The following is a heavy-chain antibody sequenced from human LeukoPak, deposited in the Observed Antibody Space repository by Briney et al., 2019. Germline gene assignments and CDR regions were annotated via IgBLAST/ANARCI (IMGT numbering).Heavy chain of an antibody. V-gene: IGHV3-73*01. D-gene: IGHD2-2*01. J-gene: IGHJ4*02. Sequence: GGSLKLSCAASGFTFSGSAMHWVRQASGKGLERVGRIRSKANSYATAYAASVKGRFTISRDDSKNTAYLQMKSLKTEDTAVYYCTRSEIRSYCSSTSCYVDYWGQGTLVTVSS. CDR3: TRSEIRSYCSSTSCYVDY. CDR1: GFTFSGSA. CDR2: IRSKANSYAT.